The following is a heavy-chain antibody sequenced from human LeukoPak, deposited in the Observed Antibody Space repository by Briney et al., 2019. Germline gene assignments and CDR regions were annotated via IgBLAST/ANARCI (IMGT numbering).Heavy chain of an antibody. Sequence: ASVKVSCKASGYTFTSYGISWVRQAPGQGLEWMGWISAYNGDTNYAQKLQGRVTMTTDTSTSTAYMELRSLRSDDTAVYYCARDKAFGIAVGNWFDPWGQGTLVTVSS. J-gene: IGHJ5*02. CDR3: ARDKAFGIAVGNWFDP. D-gene: IGHD6-19*01. V-gene: IGHV1-18*04. CDR2: ISAYNGDT. CDR1: GYTFTSYG.